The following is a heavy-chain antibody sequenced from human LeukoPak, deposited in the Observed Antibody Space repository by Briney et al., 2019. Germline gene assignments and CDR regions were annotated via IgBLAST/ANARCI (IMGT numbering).Heavy chain of an antibody. J-gene: IGHJ4*02. D-gene: IGHD7-27*01. Sequence: GGSLRLSCAASGFTFSSYSMNWVRQAPGKGLEWVSSISSSGSYIYYADSVKGRFTISRDNAKNSLYLQMNSLRAEDTALYYCARGGPTGALDDWGQGTLLTVSS. CDR3: ARGGPTGALDD. CDR1: GFTFSSYS. V-gene: IGHV3-21*01. CDR2: ISSSGSYI.